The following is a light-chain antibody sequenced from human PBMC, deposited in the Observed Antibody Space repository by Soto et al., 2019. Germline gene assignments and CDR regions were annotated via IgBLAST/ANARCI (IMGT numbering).Light chain of an antibody. V-gene: IGKV3-20*01. CDR2: GAS. J-gene: IGKJ1*01. CDR1: QSVSSSF. CDR3: QQYGSSPPWT. Sequence: EIVLTQSPGTLSLSPGERATLSCRASQSVSSSFLAWYQQKPGQAPRLLIYGASIRATGIPDRFSGSGSGTDFTLTIIRLEPEDFAVYYCQQYGSSPPWTFGPGTKVEIK.